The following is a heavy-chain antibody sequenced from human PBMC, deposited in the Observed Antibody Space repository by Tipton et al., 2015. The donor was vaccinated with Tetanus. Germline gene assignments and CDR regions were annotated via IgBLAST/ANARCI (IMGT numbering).Heavy chain of an antibody. D-gene: IGHD3-16*01. CDR1: GDSISSGPYS. Sequence: TLSLTCTVSGDSISSGPYSWSWLRQHPGKGLELIGYIYYSGSTYYNPSLKSRVTISVDTSKNQFSLRLSSVTAADTAVYYCARDHGITWGGMGYYYGMDVWGQGTTVTVSS. CDR2: IYYSGST. CDR3: ARDHGITWGGMGYYYGMDV. V-gene: IGHV4-30-4*01. J-gene: IGHJ6*02.